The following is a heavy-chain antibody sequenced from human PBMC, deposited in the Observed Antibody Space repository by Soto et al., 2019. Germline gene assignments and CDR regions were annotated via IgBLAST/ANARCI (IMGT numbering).Heavy chain of an antibody. J-gene: IGHJ6*02. D-gene: IGHD1-1*01. Sequence: EVQLVESGGGLVQPGGSLRLSCAASGITFSSHSMNWVRQAPGKGLEWVSYISSSSGIIYYADSVKGRCTISRDNAKNSVYLQMNSLRDEDTAVYDCERDGRLGHWMDVWCQGTTVTVS. CDR1: GITFSSHS. V-gene: IGHV3-48*02. CDR3: ERDGRLGHWMDV. CDR2: ISSSSGII.